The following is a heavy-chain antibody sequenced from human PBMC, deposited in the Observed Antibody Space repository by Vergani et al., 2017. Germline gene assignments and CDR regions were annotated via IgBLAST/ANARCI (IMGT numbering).Heavy chain of an antibody. CDR3: VRDLDCSPINCYHGFDP. Sequence: EVQLVESGGGMVQPFTSLRLSCGASGFKFGDSAMHWVRQAPGKGLEWVSGISWNSGRTAYADSVKGRFIISRDNAKKSLSLIMNSLRPEDTALYYCVRDLDCSPINCYHGFDPWGQGTLVTVSS. J-gene: IGHJ5*02. CDR1: GFKFGDSA. V-gene: IGHV3-9*01. CDR2: ISWNSGRT. D-gene: IGHD2-15*01.